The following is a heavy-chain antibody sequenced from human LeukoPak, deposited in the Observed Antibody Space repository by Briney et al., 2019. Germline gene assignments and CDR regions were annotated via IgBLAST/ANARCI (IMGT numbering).Heavy chain of an antibody. Sequence: GGSLRLSCAASGFTFSSYSMNWVRQAPGKGLEWISYISSSTSAIYYADSVKGRFTISRDNAKNSLYLQMNSLRAEDTAVYYCAKDLGLPGFAFDIWGQGTMVTVSS. CDR3: AKDLGLPGFAFDI. V-gene: IGHV3-48*01. CDR2: ISSSTSAI. CDR1: GFTFSSYS. D-gene: IGHD5-18*01. J-gene: IGHJ3*02.